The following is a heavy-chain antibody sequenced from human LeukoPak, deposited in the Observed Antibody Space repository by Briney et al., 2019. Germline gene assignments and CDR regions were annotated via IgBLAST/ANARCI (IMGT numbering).Heavy chain of an antibody. CDR2: IWYDGSQK. V-gene: IGHV3-33*01. CDR3: ARGNGDYSLDY. J-gene: IGHJ4*02. Sequence: GGSLRLSCAASGFTFSSYGMHWVRQAPGKGLEWVGVIWYDGSQKYYADSVKGRFTISRDNSNNTLYLQMSSLRAEDTSVYYCARGNGDYSLDYWGQGTLVTVSS. D-gene: IGHD4-17*01. CDR1: GFTFSSYG.